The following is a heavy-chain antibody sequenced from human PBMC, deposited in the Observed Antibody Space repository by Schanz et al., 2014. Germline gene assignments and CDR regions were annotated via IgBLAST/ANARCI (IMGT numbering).Heavy chain of an antibody. J-gene: IGHJ4*02. Sequence: EVQLVESGGGLVQPGGSLRLSCAASGFTFSSYAMSWVRQAPGKGLEWVSFIYIGGNTYYADSVKGRFTISRDNSKNSLYLQMNSLRAEDTAVYYCAKSQGSSFDSWGQGTLVTVSS. CDR1: GFTFSSYA. CDR3: AKSQGSSFDS. D-gene: IGHD6-13*01. CDR2: FIYIGGNT. V-gene: IGHV3-23*04.